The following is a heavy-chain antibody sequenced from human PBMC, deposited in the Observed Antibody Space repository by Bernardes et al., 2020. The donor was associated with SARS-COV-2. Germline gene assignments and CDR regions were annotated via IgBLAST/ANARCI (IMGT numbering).Heavy chain of an antibody. Sequence: AAVKVSCKASGYTFTDYYMHWVRQTPGQGLEWMGWVYPTRGDTEYAQKFQGRVTLTRDTSISTAYMELSRLTSDDTAVYYCVSVTYSSGSDFDYWGQGTLVTVSS. CDR2: VYPTRGDT. D-gene: IGHD3-22*01. V-gene: IGHV1-2*02. CDR3: VSVTYSSGSDFDY. J-gene: IGHJ4*02. CDR1: GYTFTDYY.